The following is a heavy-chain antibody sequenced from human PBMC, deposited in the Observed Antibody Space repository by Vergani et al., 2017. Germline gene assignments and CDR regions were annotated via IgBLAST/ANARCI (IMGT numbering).Heavy chain of an antibody. CDR3: ASGSSGFFTLTSPNWFDP. CDR2: ISNSGNTI. V-gene: IGHV3-11*04. Sequence: QGQLVESGGGLVKPGGSLRPSCAASRFDFSDYYMSCIRQAPGKGLEWISYISNSGNTINYADSVKGRFIVSRDNAKKSLYLQMNSLRVEDTAVYYCASGSSGFFTLTSPNWFDPWGQGTLVTVS. J-gene: IGHJ5*02. CDR1: RFDFSDYY. D-gene: IGHD3-3*01.